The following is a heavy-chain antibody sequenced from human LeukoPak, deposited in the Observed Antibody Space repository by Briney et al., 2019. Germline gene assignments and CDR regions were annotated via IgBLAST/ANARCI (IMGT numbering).Heavy chain of an antibody. CDR3: ARASAKYYYDSSGYLFDY. D-gene: IGHD3-22*01. CDR1: GFTVSSNY. V-gene: IGHV3-53*01. CDR2: IYSGVST. Sequence: PGGSLRLSCAASGFTVSSNYMSWVRQAPGEGLEWVSVIYSGVSTYYADSVRGRFTISRDNSKNTLYLQMNSLRAEDTAVYYCARASAKYYYDSSGYLFDYWGQGTLVTVSS. J-gene: IGHJ4*02.